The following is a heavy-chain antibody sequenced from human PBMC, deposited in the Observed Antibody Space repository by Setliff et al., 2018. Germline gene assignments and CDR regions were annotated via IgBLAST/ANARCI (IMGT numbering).Heavy chain of an antibody. J-gene: IGHJ6*02. CDR3: ARDSNYYGSGTKSGDYGMDV. CDR1: GGSISSGDYY. Sequence: SETLSLTCTVSGGSISSGDYYWSWIRQPPGKGLEWIGYIYYSGSTYYNPSLKSRVTIAVDTSKNQFSLKLSSVTAADTAVYYWARDSNYYGSGTKSGDYGMDVWGQGTTVTVSS. V-gene: IGHV4-30-4*08. CDR2: IYYSGST. D-gene: IGHD3-10*01.